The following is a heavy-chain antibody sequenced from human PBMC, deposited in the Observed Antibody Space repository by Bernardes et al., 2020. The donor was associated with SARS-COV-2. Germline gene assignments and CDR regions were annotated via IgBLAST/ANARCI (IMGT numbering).Heavy chain of an antibody. CDR3: AKEFCSGGRCYSYGMDV. J-gene: IGHJ6*02. CDR2: ISGDGGST. D-gene: IGHD2-15*01. CDR1: GFTFDDYA. Sequence: GGSLRLSCAASGFTFDDYAMHWVRQAPGKGLEWVSLISGDGGSTYYADSVEGRFTVSRDNSKNSLYLQMNSLRTEDTALYFCAKEFCSGGRCYSYGMDVWGQGTTVTVSS. V-gene: IGHV3-43*02.